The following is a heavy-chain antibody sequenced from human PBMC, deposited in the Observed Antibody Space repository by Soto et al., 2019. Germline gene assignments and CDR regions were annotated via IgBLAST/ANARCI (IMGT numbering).Heavy chain of an antibody. CDR1: SGPSSSHN. CDR3: VRQGIGNLHGLVDV. Sequence: QVQLQQSGPGLVKPSETLSLTCSVSSGPSSSHNWGWIRQPPGRGLEWIGYVYSTGGTSYNPSLERRVPXSADTSTNHISLTLTSVTAADTAVYYCVRQGIGNLHGLVDVWGQGTTVRVSS. CDR2: VYSTGGT. J-gene: IGHJ6*02. V-gene: IGHV4-59*08. D-gene: IGHD1-1*01.